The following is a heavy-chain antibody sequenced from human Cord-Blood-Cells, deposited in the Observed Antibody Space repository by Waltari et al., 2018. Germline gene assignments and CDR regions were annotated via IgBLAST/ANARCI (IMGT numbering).Heavy chain of an antibody. V-gene: IGHV4-39*07. CDR3: ARKTTVTTGGAFDI. D-gene: IGHD4-17*01. J-gene: IGHJ3*02. CDR2: IYYSGST. CDR1: GGSISSSSYY. Sequence: QLQLQESGPGLVKPSETLSLTCTVSGGSISSSSYYWGWLRQPPGKGLEWIGSIYYSGSTYYNPSLKSRVTISVDTSKNQFSLKLSSVTAAETAVYYCARKTTVTTGGAFDIWGQGTMVTVSS.